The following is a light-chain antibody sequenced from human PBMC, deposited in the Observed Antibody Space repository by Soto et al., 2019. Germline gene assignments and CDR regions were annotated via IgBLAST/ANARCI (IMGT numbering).Light chain of an antibody. CDR2: GAS. J-gene: IGKJ1*01. V-gene: IGKV3-15*01. Sequence: EIVLTQSPGTLSVSPGERATLSCRASQSVSSKLAWYQQKPVQAPRLLFYGASTGATGIPARFSGSGSETEFTLSISSLQSEDFAVDYCQQYNNWPGTFGQGTKVEIK. CDR1: QSVSSK. CDR3: QQYNNWPGT.